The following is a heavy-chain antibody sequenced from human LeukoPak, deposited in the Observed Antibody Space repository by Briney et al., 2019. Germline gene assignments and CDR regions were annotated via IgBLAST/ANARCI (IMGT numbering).Heavy chain of an antibody. Sequence: PSETLSLTCTVAGGSISSYYWSWIRQPPGKGREWIGYIYYSGSTNYNPSLKSRVTISVDTSKNQFSLKLSSVTAADTAVYYCARGLEGGYSYDRINWFDPWGQGTLVTVSS. CDR3: ARGLEGGYSYDRINWFDP. V-gene: IGHV4-59*01. CDR1: GGSISSYY. CDR2: IYYSGST. D-gene: IGHD5-18*01. J-gene: IGHJ5*02.